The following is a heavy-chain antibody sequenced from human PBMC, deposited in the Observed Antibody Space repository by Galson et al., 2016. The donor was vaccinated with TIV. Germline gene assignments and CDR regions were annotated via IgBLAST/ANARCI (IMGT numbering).Heavy chain of an antibody. CDR1: GFTFSDYF. V-gene: IGHV3-11*01. J-gene: IGHJ6*03. D-gene: IGHD1-7*01. CDR2: ISSSGDNK. Sequence: SLRLSCAASGFTFSDYFMTWIRQAPGKGLEWVSYISSSGDNKYYADSVKGRFTISRDNAKNSLYLQLNNLRAEGTAVYFCARERRYDWNFFYYYYIDVWGKGTTVTVSS. CDR3: ARERRYDWNFFYYYYIDV.